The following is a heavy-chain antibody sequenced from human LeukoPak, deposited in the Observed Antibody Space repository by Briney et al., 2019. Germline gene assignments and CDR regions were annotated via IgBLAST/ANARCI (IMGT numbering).Heavy chain of an antibody. CDR1: GGTFSSYA. J-gene: IGHJ4*02. Sequence: ASVKVSCKASGGTFSSYAISWVRQAPGQGLEWMGRIIAIFGTANYAQKFQGRVTITTDESTSTAYMELSSLRSEDTAVYYCARGSGGRQQLFDFDYWGQGTLVTVSS. CDR3: ARGSGGRQQLFDFDY. CDR2: IIAIFGTA. D-gene: IGHD6-13*01. V-gene: IGHV1-69*05.